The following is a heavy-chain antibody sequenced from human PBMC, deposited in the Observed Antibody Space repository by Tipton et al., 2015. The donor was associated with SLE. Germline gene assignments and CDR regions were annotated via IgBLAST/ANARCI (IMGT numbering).Heavy chain of an antibody. CDR1: GASIGSHH. D-gene: IGHD6-19*01. CDR2: IYYSGTT. CDR3: ARKLKGGWSFDY. Sequence: TLSLTCTVSGASIGSHHWTWIRQPPGKGLEWIGNIYYSGTTNYNPSLKTRVTISVDTSKNQFSLKLSSVTAADTAVYYCARKLKGGWSFDYWGQGTLVTVSS. J-gene: IGHJ4*02. V-gene: IGHV4-59*11.